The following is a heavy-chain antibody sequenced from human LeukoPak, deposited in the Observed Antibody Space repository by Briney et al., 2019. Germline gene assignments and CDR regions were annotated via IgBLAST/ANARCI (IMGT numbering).Heavy chain of an antibody. V-gene: IGHV3-7*01. J-gene: IGHJ6*04. CDR2: IKQDGSEK. D-gene: IGHD3-10*02. Sequence: GGSLRLSCAAPGFTFSSYWMIWVRQATGKGLEWLANIKQDGSEKYYVDSVKGRFTIYRDNAKNSLYVEMNSLRAEDTAVYYCAELGITMIGGVWGKGTTVTISS. CDR1: GFTFSSYW. CDR3: AELGITMIGGV.